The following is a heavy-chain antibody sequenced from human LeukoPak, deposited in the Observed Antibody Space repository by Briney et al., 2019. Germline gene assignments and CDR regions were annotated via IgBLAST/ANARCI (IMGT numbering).Heavy chain of an antibody. V-gene: IGHV1-2*02. CDR1: GYTFTGYY. Sequence: ASVKVSCKASGYTFTGYYMHWVRQAPGQGLEWMGWINPNSGGTNYAQKFQGRVTMTRDTSISTAYMELSRLRSDDTAVYYCARGLRYYYDSSGYPHWGQGTLVTVSS. CDR3: ARGLRYYYDSSGYPH. CDR2: INPNSGGT. J-gene: IGHJ4*02. D-gene: IGHD3-22*01.